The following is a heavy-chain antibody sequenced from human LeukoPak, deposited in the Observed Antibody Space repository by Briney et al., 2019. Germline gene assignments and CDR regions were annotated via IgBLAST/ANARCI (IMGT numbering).Heavy chain of an antibody. Sequence: KPSETLSLTCAVYGGSFSGYYWSWIRQPPGKGLEWIGEINHSGSTNYNPSLKSRVTISVDTSKNQFSLKLSSVTAADTAVYYCARSRAILFDYWGQGTLVTVSS. J-gene: IGHJ4*02. CDR3: ARSRAILFDY. CDR1: GGSFSGYY. CDR2: INHSGST. V-gene: IGHV4-34*01.